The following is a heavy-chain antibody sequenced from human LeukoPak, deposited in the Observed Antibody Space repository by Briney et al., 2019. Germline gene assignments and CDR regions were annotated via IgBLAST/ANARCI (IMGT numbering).Heavy chain of an antibody. V-gene: IGHV3-20*01. D-gene: IGHD5-18*01. Sequence: GGSLRLSCAASGFTFDDYGMSWVRQAPGKGLEWVSGINWNGGSTGYAYSVKGRFTISRDNAKNSLYLQMNSLRAEDTALYHCARESGYSYGYSIDYWGQGTLVTVSS. CDR2: INWNGGST. CDR3: ARESGYSYGYSIDY. CDR1: GFTFDDYG. J-gene: IGHJ4*02.